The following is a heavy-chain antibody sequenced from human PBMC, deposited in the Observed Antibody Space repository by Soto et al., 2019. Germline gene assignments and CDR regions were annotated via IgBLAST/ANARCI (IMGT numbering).Heavy chain of an antibody. J-gene: IGHJ3*02. Sequence: ASVKVSCKASGGTFSSYAISWVQQAPGQGLEWMGGIIPIFGTANYAQKFQGRVTITADESTSTAYMELSSLRSEDTAVYYCARSLEGTGDLSGDAFDIWGQGTMVTVSS. CDR3: ARSLEGTGDLSGDAFDI. D-gene: IGHD7-27*01. V-gene: IGHV1-69*13. CDR1: GGTFSSYA. CDR2: IIPIFGTA.